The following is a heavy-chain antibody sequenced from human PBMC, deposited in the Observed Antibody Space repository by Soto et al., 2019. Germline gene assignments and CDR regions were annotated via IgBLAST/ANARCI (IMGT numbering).Heavy chain of an antibody. D-gene: IGHD3-9*01. Sequence: SETLSLTCTVSGGSVSSGSYYWSWIRQPPGKGLEWIGYIYYSGSTNYNPSLKSRVTISVDTSKNQFSLKLSSVTAADTAVYYCARGLRYFDWLPIHFDYWGQGTLVTVSS. CDR2: IYYSGST. CDR1: GGSVSSGSYY. CDR3: ARGLRYFDWLPIHFDY. J-gene: IGHJ4*02. V-gene: IGHV4-61*01.